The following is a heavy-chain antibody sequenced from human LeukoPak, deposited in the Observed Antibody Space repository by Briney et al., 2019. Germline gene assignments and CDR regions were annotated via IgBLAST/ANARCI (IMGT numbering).Heavy chain of an antibody. V-gene: IGHV3-30*18. CDR1: GFTFSSYG. Sequence: GRSLRLSCAASGFTFSSYGMHWVRQAPGKGLEWVAVISYDGSNEYYADSVKGRFTISRDNSKNTLYLQMNSLRAEDTAVYYCAKDIGPMVRGVIMGYFDYWGQGTLVTVSS. D-gene: IGHD3-10*01. CDR2: ISYDGSNE. CDR3: AKDIGPMVRGVIMGYFDY. J-gene: IGHJ4*02.